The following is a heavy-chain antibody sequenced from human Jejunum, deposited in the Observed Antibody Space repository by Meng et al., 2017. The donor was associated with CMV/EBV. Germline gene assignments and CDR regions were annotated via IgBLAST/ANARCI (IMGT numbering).Heavy chain of an antibody. Sequence: SHRGGVRRPPGEGLGWIATVHHSGTTYSNPSVASRVRMSIDTSKRQLSLRLDSVTTADTAVYYCARHRVSIGESASWFDTWGQGTLVTVSS. D-gene: IGHD3-10*01. CDR1: SH. CDR3: ARHRVSIGESASWFDT. CDR2: VHHSGTT. V-gene: IGHV4-39*01. J-gene: IGHJ5*02.